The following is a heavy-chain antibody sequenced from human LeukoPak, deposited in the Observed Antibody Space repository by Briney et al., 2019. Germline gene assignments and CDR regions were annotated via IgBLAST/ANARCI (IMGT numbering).Heavy chain of an antibody. CDR1: GFTFSSYA. V-gene: IGHV3-23*01. CDR3: AKDPGCSSTSCYGWFDP. D-gene: IGHD2-2*01. Sequence: GGSLRLSCAASGFTFSSYAMSWVRQAPGKGLEWVSAISGSGGSTYYADSVKGRSTISRDNSKNTLYLQMNSLRAEDTAVYYCAKDPGCSSTSCYGWFDPWGQGTLVTVSS. J-gene: IGHJ5*02. CDR2: ISGSGGST.